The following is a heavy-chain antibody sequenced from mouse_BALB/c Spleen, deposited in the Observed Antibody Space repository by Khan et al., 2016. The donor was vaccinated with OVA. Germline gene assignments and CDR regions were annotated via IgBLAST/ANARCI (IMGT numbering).Heavy chain of an antibody. V-gene: IGHV9-3-1*01. CDR2: INTYTGEP. CDR1: GYTFTNYG. D-gene: IGHD1-1*02. CDR3: ASGGYWYFDV. J-gene: IGHJ1*01. Sequence: QIQLVQSGPELKKPGETVKISCKASGYTFTNYGMNWVKQAPGKGLKWMGWINTYTGEPTYADDFKGRFAFSLETSASTAYLQINNPKNEDTATYFGASGGYWYFDVWGAGTTVTVSS.